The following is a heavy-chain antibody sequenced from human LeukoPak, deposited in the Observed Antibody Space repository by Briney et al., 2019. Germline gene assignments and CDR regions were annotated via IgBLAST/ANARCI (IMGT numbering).Heavy chain of an antibody. CDR3: AIDPGVGVPDH. CDR2: IKRDGSEK. D-gene: IGHD3-16*01. J-gene: IGHJ4*01. CDR1: GFTFTDYW. Sequence: GGSLRLSCAASGFTFTDYWMSWVRQAPGKGLEWVANIKRDGSEKYYVESVKRRFTISRDSAYNSVYLQMNSLRVDDTGFYYCAIDPGVGVPDHWGHGTLVTVYS. V-gene: IGHV3-7*01.